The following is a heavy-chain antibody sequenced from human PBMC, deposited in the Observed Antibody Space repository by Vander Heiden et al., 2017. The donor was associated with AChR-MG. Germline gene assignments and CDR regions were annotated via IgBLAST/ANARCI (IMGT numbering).Heavy chain of an antibody. D-gene: IGHD3-22*01. Sequence: QVQLVESGGGVVQPGRSLRLSCAASGFPFSSYCMDWVRQTPGKGLEWVAIIWYDGNNEFYADSVKGRFTISRDNSKNTLYLQMSSLRAEDTAVYYCARESYDNSGYYEYWGQGTLVTVSS. V-gene: IGHV3-33*01. CDR3: ARESYDNSGYYEY. J-gene: IGHJ4*02. CDR2: IWYDGNNE. CDR1: GFPFSSYC.